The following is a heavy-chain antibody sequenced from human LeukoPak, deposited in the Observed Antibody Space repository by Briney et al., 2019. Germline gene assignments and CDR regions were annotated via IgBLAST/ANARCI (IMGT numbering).Heavy chain of an antibody. CDR2: IYYTGST. V-gene: IGHV4-39*07. CDR3: ARVYTTVTTTEAFDI. J-gene: IGHJ3*02. Sequence: PSETLSLTCTVSGGSISSSSYYWGWIRQPPGKGLEWIGSIYYTGSTNYNPSLKSRVTISVDTSKNQFSLRLSSVTAADTAVYYCARVYTTVTTTEAFDIWGQGTMVTVSS. D-gene: IGHD4-11*01. CDR1: GGSISSSSYY.